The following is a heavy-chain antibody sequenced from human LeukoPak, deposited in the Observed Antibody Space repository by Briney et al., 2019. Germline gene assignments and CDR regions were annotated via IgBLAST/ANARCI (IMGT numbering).Heavy chain of an antibody. CDR1: GFTFSTYA. J-gene: IGHJ4*02. Sequence: ESGGSLRLSCAASGFTFSTYAMHWVRQAPGKGLEWVALISYDGSNKNQADSVRGRFIISRDNSKNTLYLQMNGLRTEDTVVYYCAKPAGYCSGGSCALFDYWGQGTLVTVSS. CDR3: AKPAGYCSGGSCALFDY. CDR2: ISYDGSNK. V-gene: IGHV3-30*18. D-gene: IGHD2-15*01.